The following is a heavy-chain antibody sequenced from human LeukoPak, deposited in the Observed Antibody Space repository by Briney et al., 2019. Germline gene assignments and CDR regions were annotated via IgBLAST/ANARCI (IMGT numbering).Heavy chain of an antibody. Sequence: GASVKVSCKASGYTFTSYDINWVRQATGQGLEWMGWMNPNSGNTGYAQKFQGRVTMTRDTSISTAYMELSRLRSDDTAVYYCARVPATAMATWGQGTLVTVSS. J-gene: IGHJ5*02. V-gene: IGHV1-8*01. CDR3: ARVPATAMAT. CDR2: MNPNSGNT. CDR1: GYTFTSYD. D-gene: IGHD5-18*01.